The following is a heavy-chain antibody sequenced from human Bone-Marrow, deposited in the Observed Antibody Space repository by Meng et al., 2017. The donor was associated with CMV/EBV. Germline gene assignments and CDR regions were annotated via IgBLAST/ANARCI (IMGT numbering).Heavy chain of an antibody. CDR2: INSDVSST. D-gene: IGHD3-10*01. Sequence: GGPLRFSCAASGFTFSRYWMHWVRQAPGKGLVWVSRINSDVSSTSYADSVKGRFTISRDNAKNTLYLQMNSLRAEDTAVYYCARVRDYGMDVWGQGTTVTVSS. J-gene: IGHJ6*02. CDR3: ARVRDYGMDV. CDR1: GFTFSRYW. V-gene: IGHV3-74*01.